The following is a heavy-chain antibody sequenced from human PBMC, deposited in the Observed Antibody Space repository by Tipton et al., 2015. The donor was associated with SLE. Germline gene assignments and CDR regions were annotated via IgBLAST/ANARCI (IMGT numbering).Heavy chain of an antibody. J-gene: IGHJ6*04. CDR1: GGSISSSNHY. CDR3: ARATDWNLSPDV. D-gene: IGHD1-7*01. CDR2: IYYSGNT. Sequence: TLSLTCTVSGGSISSSNHYWGWIRQPPGKGLEWIGSIYYSGNTYYSPSLESRVTISVDTSKNQFSLKLSSVTAADTAVYYCARATDWNLSPDVWGKGTTVTVSS. V-gene: IGHV4-39*07.